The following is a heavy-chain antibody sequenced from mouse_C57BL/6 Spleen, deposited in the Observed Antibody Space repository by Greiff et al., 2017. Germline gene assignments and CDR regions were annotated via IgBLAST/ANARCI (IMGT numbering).Heavy chain of an antibody. CDR3: ARVYDYEFAY. J-gene: IGHJ3*01. Sequence: VQLQQSGPELVKPGASVKISCKASGYSFTGYYMNWVKQSPEKSLEWIGEINTSTGGTTYNQKFKAKATLTGDKSSSTAYMQLKSLTSEDSAVYYCARVYDYEFAYWGPGTLVTVSA. CDR1: GYSFTGYY. D-gene: IGHD2-4*01. CDR2: INTSTGGT. V-gene: IGHV1-42*01.